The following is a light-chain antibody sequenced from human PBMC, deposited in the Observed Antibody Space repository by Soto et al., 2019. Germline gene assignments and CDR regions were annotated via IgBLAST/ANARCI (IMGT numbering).Light chain of an antibody. Sequence: SYELTQPPSVSVSPGQTARITCSGDALPKQYAYWYQQKPGQAPVLVMYKDNERPSGIPERFSGSSSGTTVTLTISGVQAEDEADYYCQSADSSGTYQVFGGGTKLTVL. V-gene: IGLV3-25*03. J-gene: IGLJ2*01. CDR1: ALPKQY. CDR2: KDN. CDR3: QSADSSGTYQV.